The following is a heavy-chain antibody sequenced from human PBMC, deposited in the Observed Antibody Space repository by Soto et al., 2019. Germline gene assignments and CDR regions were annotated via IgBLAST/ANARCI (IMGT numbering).Heavy chain of an antibody. D-gene: IGHD1-26*01. CDR3: ARDRERVGAGLF. V-gene: IGHV3-21*01. Sequence: EVQLVESGGGLVKPGGSLRLSCAASGFIFSRYSMNWVRQAPGKGLEWVSSITSYSSYIYYTDSVKGRFTISRDNAKNSLYLQMSGLRAEDTAVYYCARDRERVGAGLFWGQGTMVTVSS. CDR2: ITSYSSYI. J-gene: IGHJ3*01. CDR1: GFIFSRYS.